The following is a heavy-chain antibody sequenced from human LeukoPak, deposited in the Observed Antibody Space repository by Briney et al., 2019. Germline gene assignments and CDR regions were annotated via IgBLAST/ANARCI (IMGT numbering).Heavy chain of an antibody. V-gene: IGHV3-48*03. D-gene: IGHD3-10*01. J-gene: IGHJ6*02. Sequence: PGGSLTLSCAASGFTFSSYEMNWVRQAPGEGLEWVSYISSSGSTIYYADSVKGRFTISRDNAKNSLYLQMNSLRAEDTAVYYCARSISMVRGVIMGMDVWGQGTTVTVSS. CDR3: ARSISMVRGVIMGMDV. CDR1: GFTFSSYE. CDR2: ISSSGSTI.